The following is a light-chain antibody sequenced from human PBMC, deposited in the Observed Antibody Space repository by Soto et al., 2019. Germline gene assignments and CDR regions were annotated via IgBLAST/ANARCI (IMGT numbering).Light chain of an antibody. V-gene: IGLV1-40*01. J-gene: IGLJ1*01. CDR3: QSYDSSLEV. CDR1: SSNIGAGYD. Sequence: QSVLTQPPSVSGAPGQRVTISCTGNSSNIGAGYDVHWYQQLPGTAPKLLIYGNSNRPSGVPDRFSGSKSGTSASLAITGLQAEDEADYYCQSYDSSLEVFGTGTKVTVL. CDR2: GNS.